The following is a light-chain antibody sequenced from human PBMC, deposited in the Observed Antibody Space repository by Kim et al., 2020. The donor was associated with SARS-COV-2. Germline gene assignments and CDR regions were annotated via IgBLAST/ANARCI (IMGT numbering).Light chain of an antibody. V-gene: IGLV2-14*01. CDR3: SSYTSSSGLMV. CDR2: EVT. CDR1: SSDVDDYNY. Sequence: SITISYAGNSSDVDDYNYVSWYQQHPGKAPKLMIYEVTKRPSGVSYRFSGSKSGNTASLTISGLQAEDEADYYCSSYTSSSGLMVFGGGTQLTVL. J-gene: IGLJ3*02.